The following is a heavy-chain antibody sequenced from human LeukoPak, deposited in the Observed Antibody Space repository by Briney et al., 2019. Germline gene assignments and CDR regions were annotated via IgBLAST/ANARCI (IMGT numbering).Heavy chain of an antibody. CDR1: GFTFSSYW. J-gene: IGHJ6*03. CDR2: INRDGSST. D-gene: IGHD2-15*01. Sequence: GGSLRLSCAVSGFTFSSYWMHWVRQAPGKGLVWVSRINRDGSSTSYADSVKRRFTISRDNAKNSLYLQMNSLRAEDTAVYYCARARYCSGGSCYPPDYYYYYMDVWGKGTTVTVSS. V-gene: IGHV3-74*01. CDR3: ARARYCSGGSCYPPDYYYYYMDV.